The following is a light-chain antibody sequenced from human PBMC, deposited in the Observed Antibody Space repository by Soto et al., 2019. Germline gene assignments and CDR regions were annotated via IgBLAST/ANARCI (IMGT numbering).Light chain of an antibody. CDR3: GTWDSSLSAVV. J-gene: IGLJ2*01. CDR1: SSNIGNNY. V-gene: IGLV1-51*01. CDR2: DNN. Sequence: QSVLTQPPSVSAAPGQKVTISCSGSSSNIGNNYVSWYQQLPGTAPKLLIYDNNNRPSGIPDRFSGSKSGTSATLGITGLQTGDEGDDDCGTWDSSLSAVVFGGGTKLTVL.